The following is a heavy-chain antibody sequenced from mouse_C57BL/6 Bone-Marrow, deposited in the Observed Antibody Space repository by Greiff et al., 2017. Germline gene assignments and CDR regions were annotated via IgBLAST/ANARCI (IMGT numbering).Heavy chain of an antibody. CDR2: INPSNGGT. V-gene: IGHV1-53*01. Sequence: QVQLQQPGTELVKPGASVKLSCKASGYTFTSYWMHWVKQRPGQGLEWIGNINPSNGGTNYNEKFKGKATLTVDRSSSTAYMQLSSLTSEDSAVYDGFYTTVIEGFDYWGQGTLVTVSA. CDR1: GYTFTSYW. D-gene: IGHD1-1*01. J-gene: IGHJ3*01. CDR3: FYTTVIEGFDY.